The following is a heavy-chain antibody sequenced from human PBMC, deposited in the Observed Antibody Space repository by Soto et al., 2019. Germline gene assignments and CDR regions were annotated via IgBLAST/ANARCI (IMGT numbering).Heavy chain of an antibody. CDR3: FRENYFSYHGMDV. J-gene: IGHJ6*02. CDR2: IRSNANSYAT. Sequence: GGSLRLSFAGSGFAFSGSTIHWVRQASGKGLERVGRIRSNANSYATAYAASVKGRFIISRDDSKTTAYLQMSSLKIEDTAVYYCFRENYFSYHGMDVWGQGTTVTVSS. V-gene: IGHV3-73*01. CDR1: GFAFSGST.